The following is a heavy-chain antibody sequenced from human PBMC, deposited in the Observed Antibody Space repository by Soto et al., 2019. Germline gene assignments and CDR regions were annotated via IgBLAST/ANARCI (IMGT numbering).Heavy chain of an antibody. CDR2: ISYDGSNK. J-gene: IGHJ4*02. CDR1: GFTFSSYA. D-gene: IGHD3-3*01. V-gene: IGHV3-30-3*01. Sequence: GGSLRLSCAASGFTFSSYAMHWVRQAPGKGLEWVAVISYDGSNKYYTDSVKGRFTISRDNSKNTLYLQMNSLRAEDTAVYYCASELELRFLEWLPYYFDYWGQGTLVTVSS. CDR3: ASELELRFLEWLPYYFDY.